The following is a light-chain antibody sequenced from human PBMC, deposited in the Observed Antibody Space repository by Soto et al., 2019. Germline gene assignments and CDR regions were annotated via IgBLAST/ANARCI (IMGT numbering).Light chain of an antibody. CDR3: QSYDSSLSGVV. J-gene: IGLJ2*01. V-gene: IGLV1-40*01. CDR2: GNR. CDR1: NSNIGAGYE. Sequence: QSVLTQPPSVSGAPGQRVTISCTGNNSNIGAGYEVHWYQQLPGTAPKLLIYGNRNRPSGVPDRFSGSKSATSTSLGITGLQAEDEADYYCQSYDSSLSGVVFGGGTKVTVL.